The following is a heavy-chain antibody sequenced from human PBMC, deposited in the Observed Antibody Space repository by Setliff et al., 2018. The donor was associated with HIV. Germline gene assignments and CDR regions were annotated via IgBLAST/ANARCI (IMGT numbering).Heavy chain of an antibody. CDR1: GGSISTYY. D-gene: IGHD3-10*01. V-gene: IGHV4-59*08. CDR3: ARFPTYYYGSGTDY. J-gene: IGHJ4*02. Sequence: SETLSLTCTVSGGSISTYYWSWIRQPPGKGLEWIGSIYFTGSSDNNPSLKSRVTISVDTSKNQFSLKLSSVTAADTAVYYCARFPTYYYGSGTDYWGQGTLVTVSS. CDR2: IYFTGSS.